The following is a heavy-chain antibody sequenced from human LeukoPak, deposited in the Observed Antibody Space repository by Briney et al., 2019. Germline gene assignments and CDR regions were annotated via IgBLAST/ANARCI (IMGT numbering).Heavy chain of an antibody. CDR2: IYYSGST. CDR3: ARLPGYSSSWDAYFDY. CDR1: GGSISSGDYY. Sequence: SETLSLTCTVSGGSISSGDYYWSWIRQPPGKGLEWIGYIYYSGSTYYNPSLKSRVTISVDTSKNQFSLKLSSVTAADTAVYYCARLPGYSSSWDAYFDYWGQGTLVTVSS. D-gene: IGHD6-13*01. V-gene: IGHV4-30-4*01. J-gene: IGHJ4*02.